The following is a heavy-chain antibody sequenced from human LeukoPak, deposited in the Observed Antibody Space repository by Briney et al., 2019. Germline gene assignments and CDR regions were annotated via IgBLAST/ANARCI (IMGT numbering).Heavy chain of an antibody. CDR2: ISAYNGNT. J-gene: IGHJ4*02. V-gene: IGHV1-18*01. CDR3: ARDGVAELVGIYDYVWGSYRPPLSHLFDY. CDR1: GYTFTSYG. D-gene: IGHD3-16*02. Sequence: ASLKVSCKASGYTFTSYGISWVRQAPGQGLEWMGWISAYNGNTNYAQKLQGRVTMTTDTSTSTAYMELRSLRSDDTAVYYCARDGVAELVGIYDYVWGSYRPPLSHLFDYWGQGTLVTVSS.